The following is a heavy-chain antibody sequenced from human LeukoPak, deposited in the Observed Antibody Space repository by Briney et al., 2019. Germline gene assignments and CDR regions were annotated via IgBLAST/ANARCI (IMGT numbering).Heavy chain of an antibody. V-gene: IGHV3-7*01. Sequence: GGSLRLSCAASGFTCSSYWMTWVRQAPGKGLEWVANIKQDGSEKFYVDSVKGRFTISRDNAKSSLYLQMNSLRVEDTAVYYCARDFAIVVGATDYWGQGTLVTVSS. D-gene: IGHD1-26*01. CDR3: ARDFAIVVGATDY. CDR2: IKQDGSEK. J-gene: IGHJ4*02. CDR1: GFTCSSYW.